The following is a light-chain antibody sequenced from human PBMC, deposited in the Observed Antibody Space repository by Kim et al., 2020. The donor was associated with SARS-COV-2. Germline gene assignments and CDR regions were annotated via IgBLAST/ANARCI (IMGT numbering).Light chain of an antibody. CDR1: RGLGTW. J-gene: IGKJ5*01. CDR3: RQANSFPYS. CDR2: AAS. V-gene: IGKV1-12*02. Sequence: DIQMTQSQSSVSAPVEDRVTITCRASRGLGTWLAWYQQIPGKAPKLLFYAASSLQSGVPSRFSGSGSGTDFTLTITSLQPEDFATNYFRQANSFPYSFVQGRRLESK.